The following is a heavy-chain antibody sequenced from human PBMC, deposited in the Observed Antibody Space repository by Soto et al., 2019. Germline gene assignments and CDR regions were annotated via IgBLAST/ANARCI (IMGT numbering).Heavy chain of an antibody. CDR2: IKWDGTQT. D-gene: IGHD2-15*01. CDR3: VRELNVAVVGALGY. J-gene: IGHJ4*02. V-gene: IGHV3-43*01. Sequence: HPGGSLRLSCAASGFIFDDYTMHWVRQAPGKGLEWVALIKWDGTQTDYGDSVKGRFTISRDNSRNSLSLQMMSLGSEDTALYYCVRELNVAVVGALGYWGQGTRVTVSS. CDR1: GFIFDDYT.